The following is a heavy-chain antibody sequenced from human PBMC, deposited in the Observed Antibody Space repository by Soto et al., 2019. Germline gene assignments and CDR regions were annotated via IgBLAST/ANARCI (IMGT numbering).Heavy chain of an antibody. CDR1: GDSVSSNSAA. J-gene: IGHJ6*02. Sequence: SQTLSLTCAISGDSVSSNSAAWNWIRQSPSRGLEWLGRTHYRSKWYNDYAVSVKSRITINPDTSKNQFSLQLNSVTPEDTAVYYCARDGPGFYYDSESYGMDVWGQGTTVTVSS. V-gene: IGHV6-1*01. CDR2: THYRSKWYN. CDR3: ARDGPGFYYDSESYGMDV. D-gene: IGHD3-22*01.